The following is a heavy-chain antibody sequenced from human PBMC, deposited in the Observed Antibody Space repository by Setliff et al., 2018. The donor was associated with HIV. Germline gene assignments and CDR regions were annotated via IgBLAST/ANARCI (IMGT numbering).Heavy chain of an antibody. D-gene: IGHD3-10*01. CDR2: INTDTGNP. Sequence: ASVKVSCKASGYTFTNYAINWVRQAPGQGLEWMGWINTDTGNPTYAQGFTGRFVFSLDTSVSTAYLQISSLKAEDTAVYYCAREGSGSYWVGYYYYYYYMDVWGKGTTVTVSS. CDR1: GYTFTNYA. V-gene: IGHV7-4-1*02. CDR3: AREGSGSYWVGYYYYYYYMDV. J-gene: IGHJ6*03.